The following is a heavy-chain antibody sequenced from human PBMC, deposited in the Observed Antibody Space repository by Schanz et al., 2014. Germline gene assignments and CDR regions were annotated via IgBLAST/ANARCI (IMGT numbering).Heavy chain of an antibody. CDR2: IYYGGSP. Sequence: QVQLQESGPGLVKPSETLSLTCTVSGGSISSHFWSWIRQPPGKGLEWIGYIYYGGSPDYNPSLKSRVTVSIDTSKNQFSLKLSSLTAADTAVYYCARGNYYDSGRNWFDPWGQGTLVTVSS. D-gene: IGHD3-10*01. CDR1: GGSISSHF. V-gene: IGHV4-59*11. CDR3: ARGNYYDSGRNWFDP. J-gene: IGHJ5*02.